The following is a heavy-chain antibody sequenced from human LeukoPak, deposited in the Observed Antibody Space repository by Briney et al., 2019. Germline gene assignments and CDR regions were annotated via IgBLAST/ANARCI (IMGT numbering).Heavy chain of an antibody. D-gene: IGHD6-13*01. CDR3: ARDRGIAAAGKDFDY. CDR2: IIPIFGTA. J-gene: IGHJ4*02. Sequence: SVTVSCKASGGTFSSYAISWLRQAPGQGLEWMGGIIPIFGTANYAQKFQGRVTITADESTSTAYMELSSLRSEDTAVYYCARDRGIAAAGKDFDYWGQGTLVTVSS. V-gene: IGHV1-69*01. CDR1: GGTFSSYA.